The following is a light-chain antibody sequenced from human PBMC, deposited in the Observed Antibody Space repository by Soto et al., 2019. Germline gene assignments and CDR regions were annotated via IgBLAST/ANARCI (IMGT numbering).Light chain of an antibody. CDR3: TSYASNNTYV. CDR2: EVT. J-gene: IGLJ1*01. V-gene: IGLV2-14*01. Sequence: QSALTQPASVSGSPGQAITISCSGTSSDVGAFNYVSWYQQHPGKAPKLMIYEVTKRPSGVSDRFSGSKSGNTASLTISGLQAEDEADYYCTSYASNNTYVFGTGTKLTVL. CDR1: SSDVGAFNY.